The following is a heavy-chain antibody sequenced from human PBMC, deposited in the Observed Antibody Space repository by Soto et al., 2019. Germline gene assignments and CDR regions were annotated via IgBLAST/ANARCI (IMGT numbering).Heavy chain of an antibody. D-gene: IGHD6-19*01. J-gene: IGHJ4*02. CDR3: AREQWGFDS. Sequence: QVQLQESGPELVKPSQTLSLTCSVSGGSITTNGHYWTWIRQHPGQGLEWIAYIYYTGNSYLNPSLKSRLSVSVAPSKNPFSLWLRSVTAADTAVYYCAREQWGFDSWGQGTLVTVSS. V-gene: IGHV4-31*03. CDR1: GGSITTNGHY. CDR2: IYYTGNS.